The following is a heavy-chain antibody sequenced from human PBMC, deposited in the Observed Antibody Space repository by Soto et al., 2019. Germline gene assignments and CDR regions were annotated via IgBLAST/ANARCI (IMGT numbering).Heavy chain of an antibody. Sequence: PSETLSLTCTVSGDSISSSNYYWGWIRQPPGKGLEWIANIYYSGTTYCNPSLKSRVAISVDTSKNHFSLKLSSVTAADTAIYYCARVGGINWFDPWGQGTLVTVSS. V-gene: IGHV4-39*02. J-gene: IGHJ5*02. D-gene: IGHD3-16*01. CDR2: IYYSGTT. CDR3: ARVGGINWFDP. CDR1: GDSISSSNYY.